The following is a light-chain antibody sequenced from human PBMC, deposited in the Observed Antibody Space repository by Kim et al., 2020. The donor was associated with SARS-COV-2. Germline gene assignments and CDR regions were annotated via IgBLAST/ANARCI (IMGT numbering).Light chain of an antibody. CDR3: NARASSGKGV. J-gene: IGLJ3*02. CDR2: GKN. CDR1: SLRSYY. V-gene: IGLV3-19*01. Sequence: SSELTQDPAVPVALGQTVRITCQGDSLRSYYASWYQHKPGQAPVPVIYGKNNRPSGIPDRFSGSISGNIASFTITGAQAEDEADFYCNARASSGKGVFGG.